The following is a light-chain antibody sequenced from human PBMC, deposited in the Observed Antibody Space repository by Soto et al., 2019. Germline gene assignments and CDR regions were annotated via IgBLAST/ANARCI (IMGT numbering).Light chain of an antibody. CDR2: AAS. V-gene: IGKV1-6*01. CDR3: LHDYNYPLT. J-gene: IGKJ4*01. Sequence: IPMTQSTSSLSASVGDRVTITCRASHGIRNDLGWYQQKPGKAPKLLIYAASSLQSGVPSRFSGSGSGTDFTLTISSLQPEDFATYYCLHDYNYPLTFGGGTKVDIK. CDR1: HGIRND.